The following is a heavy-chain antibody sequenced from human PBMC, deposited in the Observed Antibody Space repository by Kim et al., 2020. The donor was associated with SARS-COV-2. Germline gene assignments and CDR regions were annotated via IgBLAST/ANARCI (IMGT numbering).Heavy chain of an antibody. CDR2: ISTTGNT. CDR3: AREGGAGRSKDY. D-gene: IGHD3-10*01. Sequence: SETLSLTCTVSGDSISNYYWSWIRQPAGKGLEWIGLISTTGNTNYNPSLNSRVTLSVDTSKNQFFLNLSSVTAADTAVYYCAREGGAGRSKDYWGQGTLVTVSS. J-gene: IGHJ4*02. CDR1: GDSISNYY. V-gene: IGHV4-4*07.